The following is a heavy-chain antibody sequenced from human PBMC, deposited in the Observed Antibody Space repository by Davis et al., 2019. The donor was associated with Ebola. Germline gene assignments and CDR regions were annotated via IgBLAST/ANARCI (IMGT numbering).Heavy chain of an antibody. V-gene: IGHV3-23*01. D-gene: IGHD6-19*01. CDR3: AKRATVKVAGANYYNAMDV. J-gene: IGHJ6*04. CDR1: GFTFSTNW. CDR2: ISSSGDST. Sequence: PGGSLRLSCAASGFTFSTNWMTWVRQAPGKGLEWVSAISSSGDSTYYADPVKGRFTISRDNSKNTLYLQMNSLRAEDTAVFYCAKRATVKVAGANYYNAMDVWGKGTTVTVSS.